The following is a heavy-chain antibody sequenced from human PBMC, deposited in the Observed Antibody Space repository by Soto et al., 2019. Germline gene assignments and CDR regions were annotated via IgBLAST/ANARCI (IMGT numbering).Heavy chain of an antibody. J-gene: IGHJ4*02. CDR1: GGTFSSYA. CDR2: IIPIFGTA. CDR3: ARDHSYGSRLDY. Sequence: SVKVSCKASGGTFSSYAISWVRQAPGQGLEWMGGIIPIFGTANYAQKFQGRVTITADKSTSTAYMELSSLRSEGTAVYYCARDHSYGSRLDYWGQGTLVTVSS. D-gene: IGHD5-18*01. V-gene: IGHV1-69*06.